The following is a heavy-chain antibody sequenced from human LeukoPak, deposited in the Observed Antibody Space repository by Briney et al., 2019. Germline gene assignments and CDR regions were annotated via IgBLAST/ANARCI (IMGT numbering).Heavy chain of an antibody. V-gene: IGHV1-69*05. CDR3: ARERGGLGYCSSTSCYTNWFDP. CDR2: SIPSFGTA. CDR1: GGTFSSYA. D-gene: IGHD2-2*02. J-gene: IGHJ5*02. Sequence: ASVKVSFKASGGTFSSYAISWVRQARGQGLEWMGGSIPSFGTANYARKFHGRGMITTDESKSTAYMELSSLRSEDTAVYYCARERGGLGYCSSTSCYTNWFDPWGQGTLVTVSS.